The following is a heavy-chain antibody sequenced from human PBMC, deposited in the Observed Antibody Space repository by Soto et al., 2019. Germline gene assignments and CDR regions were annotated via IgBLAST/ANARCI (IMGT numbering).Heavy chain of an antibody. D-gene: IGHD2-21*02. Sequence: EVQLVESGGVVVQFGGSLRLSCAASGFTFDDYAMHWVRQAPGKGLEWVSLITRDGATTYYADSVKGRFTISRDNSKNSLYLQMNSLRVEDTSVYYCARAGYCGPGCYYYFDYWGQGTLVTVSS. V-gene: IGHV3-43D*04. CDR3: ARAGYCGPGCYYYFDY. J-gene: IGHJ4*02. CDR2: ITRDGATT. CDR1: GFTFDDYA.